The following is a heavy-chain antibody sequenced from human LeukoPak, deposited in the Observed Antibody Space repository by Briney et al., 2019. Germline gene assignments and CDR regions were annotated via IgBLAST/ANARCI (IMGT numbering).Heavy chain of an antibody. CDR1: GGSISSYY. Sequence: SETLSLTCTVSGGSISSYYWSWIRQPPGKGLEWIGYISYSGSTNYNPSLKSRVTISVDTSKNQFSLKLRSVTAADTAVYYCARNGSDYSFDYWGQGTLVTVSS. CDR2: ISYSGST. J-gene: IGHJ4*02. V-gene: IGHV4-59*08. D-gene: IGHD3-22*01. CDR3: ARNGSDYSFDY.